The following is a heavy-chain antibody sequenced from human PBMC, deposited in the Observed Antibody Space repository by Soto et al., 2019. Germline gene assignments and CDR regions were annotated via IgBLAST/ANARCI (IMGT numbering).Heavy chain of an antibody. CDR3: AKDFHTNMALMDV. CDR1: GFTFDDYA. D-gene: IGHD5-18*01. V-gene: IGHV3-9*01. Sequence: EVQLVASGGDLVQPGRSLRLSCAASGFTFDDYAMHWVRQVPGKGLEWVAGINWDSDTIAYAASVRGRFTISRDNAKNSLYLQMNSLRAEDTALYYCAKDFHTNMALMDVWGKGTTVTVSS. CDR2: INWDSDTI. J-gene: IGHJ6*04.